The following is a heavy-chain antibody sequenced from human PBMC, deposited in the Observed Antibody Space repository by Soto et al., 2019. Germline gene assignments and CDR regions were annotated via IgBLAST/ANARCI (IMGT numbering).Heavy chain of an antibody. D-gene: IGHD3-10*01. J-gene: IGHJ4*01. V-gene: IGHV1-8*01. CDR2: INPNSGNI. CDR3: ASGRASGSYHLLDY. CDR1: GNTFTSYD. Sequence: GAPVKVSCKASGNTFTSYDINWVRQGTGHGLEWMGWINPNSGNIRYAQKFQGRVNMTRDTAIRKAYMEVSRLRSDDKAVYYCASGRASGSYHLLDYWG.